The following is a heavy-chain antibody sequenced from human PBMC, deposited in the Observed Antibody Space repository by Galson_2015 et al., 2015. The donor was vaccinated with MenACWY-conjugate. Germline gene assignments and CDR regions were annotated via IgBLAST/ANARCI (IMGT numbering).Heavy chain of an antibody. CDR3: TRGIEGFGRFDP. Sequence: SMRLPCAASGFTFNRYWMYWVRQAPGKGLVWGSRISPDGSGTNYEDSVKGRFTLSRDNAKNTLYLQMNSLRGADTAVYYCTRGIEGFGRFDPWGQGTLVTVSS. CDR1: GFTFNRYW. D-gene: IGHD3-10*01. CDR2: ISPDGSGT. J-gene: IGHJ5*02. V-gene: IGHV3-74*01.